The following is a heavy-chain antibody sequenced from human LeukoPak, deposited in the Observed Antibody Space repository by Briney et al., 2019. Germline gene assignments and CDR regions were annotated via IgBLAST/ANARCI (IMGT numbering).Heavy chain of an antibody. CDR1: GDSISDDSVNKNNW. J-gene: IGHJ6*01. V-gene: IGHV4-4*02. CDR2: VSLDGIT. CDR3: ARDSSAPRSYFALDV. Sequence: PSETLSLTCVFSGDSISDDSVNKNNWLNWVRQAPGKGLEWIGDVSLDGITNYNPSHLGRVTISLDKSAKQVSLRLTSVTAADTAIYYCARDSSAPRSYFALDVWGQGTTVTVSS. D-gene: IGHD6-19*01.